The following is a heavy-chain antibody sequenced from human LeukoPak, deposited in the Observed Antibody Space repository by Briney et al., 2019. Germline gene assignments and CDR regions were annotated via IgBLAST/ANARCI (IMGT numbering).Heavy chain of an antibody. D-gene: IGHD6-19*01. CDR2: ISSSSSYI. J-gene: IGHJ4*02. CDR1: GFTFSSYS. V-gene: IGHV3-21*01. Sequence: GGSLRLSCAASGFTFSSYSMNWVRQAPGKGLEWVSSISSSSSYIYYADSVKGRFTISRDNAKNSLYLQMNSLRAEDTAVYYCATMTRSGWYSHPIDYWGQGTLVTVSS. CDR3: ATMTRSGWYSHPIDY.